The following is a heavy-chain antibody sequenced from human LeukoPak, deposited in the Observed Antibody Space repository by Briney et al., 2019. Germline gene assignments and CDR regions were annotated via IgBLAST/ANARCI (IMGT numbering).Heavy chain of an antibody. D-gene: IGHD6-13*01. Sequence: PSETLSLTCTVSGGSISSYYWSWIRQPPGKGLEWIGFVHHSGSTNYSPSLRSRVTISADTSKNQFSLKLSSVTAADTAVYYCARVGGSSSIYWSFDLWGRGSLVTVSS. CDR1: GGSISSYY. CDR3: ARVGGSSSIYWSFDL. CDR2: VHHSGST. J-gene: IGHJ2*01. V-gene: IGHV4-59*01.